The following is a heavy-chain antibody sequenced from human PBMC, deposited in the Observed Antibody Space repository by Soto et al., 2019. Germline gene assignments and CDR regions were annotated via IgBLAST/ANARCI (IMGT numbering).Heavy chain of an antibody. D-gene: IGHD1-26*01. J-gene: IGHJ3*02. CDR2: TYYRSKWYN. CDR3: ARDRSLGWDHPHDAFVI. Sequence: SQTLSLTCAISGDSVSSNSAAWNWIRQSPSRGLQWLGRTYYRSKWYNDYAVSVKSRITINPDTSKNQFSLQLNSVTPEDTAVYYCARDRSLGWDHPHDAFVIWGQGTMVTVS. V-gene: IGHV6-1*01. CDR1: GDSVSSNSAA.